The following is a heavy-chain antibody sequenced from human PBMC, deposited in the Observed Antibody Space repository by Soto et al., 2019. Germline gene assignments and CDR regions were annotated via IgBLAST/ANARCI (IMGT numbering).Heavy chain of an antibody. Sequence: ESGGGLVQPGGSLKLSCAASGFTFSGSAMHWVRQASGKGLEWVGRIRSKANSYATAYAASVKGRFTISRDDSKNTAYLQMNSLKPEDTAVYYCTRTPRGGAVADAFDYWGQGTLVTVSS. J-gene: IGHJ4*02. CDR2: IRSKANSYAT. CDR1: GFTFSGSA. V-gene: IGHV3-73*01. D-gene: IGHD6-19*01. CDR3: TRTPRGGAVADAFDY.